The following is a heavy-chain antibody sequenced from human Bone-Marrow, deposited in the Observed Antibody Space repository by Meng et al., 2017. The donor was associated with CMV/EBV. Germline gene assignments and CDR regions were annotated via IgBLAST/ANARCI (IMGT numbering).Heavy chain of an antibody. D-gene: IGHD2-15*01. Sequence: SQTLSLTCAVYGGSFSGYSWNWIRQFPGKGLEWIGEISHTGATNYNPSLKSRVTISVDTSKNQFSLKLSSVTAADTAVYYCARNNGGSWNYGMDVWGQGTTVTVSS. CDR2: ISHTGAT. CDR1: GGSFSGYS. V-gene: IGHV4-34*01. J-gene: IGHJ6*02. CDR3: ARNNGGSWNYGMDV.